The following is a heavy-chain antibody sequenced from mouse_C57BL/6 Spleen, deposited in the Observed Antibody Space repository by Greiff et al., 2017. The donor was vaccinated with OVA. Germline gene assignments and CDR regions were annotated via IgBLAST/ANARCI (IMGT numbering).Heavy chain of an antibody. CDR1: GYTFTSYW. J-gene: IGHJ2*01. D-gene: IGHD1-1*01. Sequence: VQLQQPGAELVKPGASVKLSCKASGYTFTSYWMQWVKQRPGQGLEWIGEIDPSDSYTNYNQKFKGKATLTVDTSSSTAYMQLSSLTSEDSAVYYCARGGSSYVGYWGQGTTLTVSS. CDR2: IDPSDSYT. CDR3: ARGGSSYVGY. V-gene: IGHV1-50*01.